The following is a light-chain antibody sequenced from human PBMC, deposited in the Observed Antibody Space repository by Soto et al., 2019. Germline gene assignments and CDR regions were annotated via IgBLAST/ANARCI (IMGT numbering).Light chain of an antibody. CDR2: EGS. Sequence: QSVLTQPASVSGSPGQSVTISCTGTSSEVGIYNLVSWYQHHPGKAPKLMIYEGSERPSGVSYRFSGSKSGNTASLTISGLQAEDEADYYCCSYAGSSTLLFGGGTKLTVL. J-gene: IGLJ3*02. V-gene: IGLV2-23*01. CDR1: SSEVGIYNL. CDR3: CSYAGSSTLL.